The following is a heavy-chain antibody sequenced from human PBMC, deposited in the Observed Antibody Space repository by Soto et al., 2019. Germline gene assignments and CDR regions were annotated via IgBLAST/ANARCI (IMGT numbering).Heavy chain of an antibody. J-gene: IGHJ5*02. Sequence: GGSLRLSCAASGFTFSSYGMMWVRQAPGKGLEWVANINQEGRESHYVDSVKGRFTISRDNAKNSLYLQMNSLRVEDTGLYYCVGSNVVSAWGQGTLVTVSS. CDR2: INQEGRES. CDR3: VGSNVVSA. D-gene: IGHD2-2*01. V-gene: IGHV3-7*01. CDR1: GFTFSSYG.